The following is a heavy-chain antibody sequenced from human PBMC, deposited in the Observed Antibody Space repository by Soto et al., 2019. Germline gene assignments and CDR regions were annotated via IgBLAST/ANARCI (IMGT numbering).Heavy chain of an antibody. CDR2: INAGNGNT. CDR3: ARDGYGDYIGYYFDY. J-gene: IGHJ4*02. V-gene: IGHV1-3*01. D-gene: IGHD4-17*01. CDR1: GYTFTSYS. Sequence: GASVKVSCKASGYTFTSYSMHWVRHAPGQRLEWMGWINAGNGNTKYSQKFQGRVTITRDTSASTAYMELSSLRSEDTAVYYCARDGYGDYIGYYFDYWGQGTLVTVSS.